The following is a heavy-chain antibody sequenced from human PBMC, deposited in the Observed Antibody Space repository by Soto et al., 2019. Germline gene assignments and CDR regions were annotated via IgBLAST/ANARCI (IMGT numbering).Heavy chain of an antibody. CDR1: GGSISSISYY. J-gene: IGHJ4*02. Sequence: SDTLSLTCTVSGGSISSISYYWGWIRQPPGKGLEWIGSIYYSGSTYYNPSLKSRVTISVDTSKNQFSLKLSSVTAADTAVYYCASSHYDILTGYYVEQAYSGQGTLDTVSS. CDR2: IYYSGST. D-gene: IGHD3-9*01. V-gene: IGHV4-39*01. CDR3: ASSHYDILTGYYVEQAY.